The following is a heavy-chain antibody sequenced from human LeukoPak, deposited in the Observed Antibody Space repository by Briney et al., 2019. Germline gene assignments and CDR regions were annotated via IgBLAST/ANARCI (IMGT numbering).Heavy chain of an antibody. D-gene: IGHD6-13*01. CDR3: VRHGLGSSWFGFDY. CDR1: GYTFTTYW. V-gene: IGHV5-51*01. Sequence: GESLKISCKGSGYTFTTYWIGWVRQMPGKGLEWMGIIYPGDSDPRYSPSFQGQVTISADTSISTAYLQWSSLKASDSAMYYCVRHGLGSSWFGFDYWGQGTLVTVSS. CDR2: IYPGDSDP. J-gene: IGHJ4*02.